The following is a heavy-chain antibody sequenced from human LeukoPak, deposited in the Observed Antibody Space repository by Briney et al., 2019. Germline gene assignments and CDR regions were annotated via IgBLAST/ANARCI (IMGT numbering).Heavy chain of an antibody. V-gene: IGHV3-48*03. CDR1: GFTFSSYE. J-gene: IGHJ4*02. CDR3: ARHSGYYKSDDY. Sequence: SGGSLRLSCAASGFTFSSYEMNWVRQAPGKGLEWVSYISSSGSTIYYADSVKGRFTISRDNAKNSLYLQMNSLRAEDTAVYYCARHSGYYKSDDYWGQGTLATVSS. D-gene: IGHD3-22*01. CDR2: ISSSGSTI.